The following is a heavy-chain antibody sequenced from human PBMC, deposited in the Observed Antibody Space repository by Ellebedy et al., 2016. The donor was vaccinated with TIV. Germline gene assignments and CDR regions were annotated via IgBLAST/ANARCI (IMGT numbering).Heavy chain of an antibody. J-gene: IGHJ5*02. CDR1: GFTFSTAW. Sequence: GGSLRLSCAASGFTFSTAWMSWVRQAPGKGLEWVGRIKSKTDGGTTDYAAHVKGRFTISRDDSKNTLSLQMNSLKTEDTAVYYCTTDTPDSSSWYHWGQGTLVTVSS. V-gene: IGHV3-15*01. D-gene: IGHD6-13*01. CDR2: IKSKTDGGTT. CDR3: TTDTPDSSSWYH.